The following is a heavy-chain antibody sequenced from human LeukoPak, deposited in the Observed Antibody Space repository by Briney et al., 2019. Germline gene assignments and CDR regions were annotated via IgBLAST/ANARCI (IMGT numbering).Heavy chain of an antibody. V-gene: IGHV1-2*02. CDR1: GYTFTGYY. CDR3: AVGYPDMVRGVDDAFDI. J-gene: IGHJ3*02. Sequence: ASVKVSCKASGYTFTGYYMHWVRQAPGHGVEWMGWINPNSGGTNYAQKLQGRVTMTTDTSRSTAYMELRSLRSDDTAVYYCAVGYPDMVRGVDDAFDIWGQGTMVTVSS. D-gene: IGHD3-10*01. CDR2: INPNSGGT.